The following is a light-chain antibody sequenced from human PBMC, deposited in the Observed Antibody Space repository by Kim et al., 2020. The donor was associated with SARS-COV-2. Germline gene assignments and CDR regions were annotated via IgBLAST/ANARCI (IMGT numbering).Light chain of an antibody. CDR3: SSYTSSSTYV. J-gene: IGLJ1*01. Sequence: QWITISCTGTSSDVGGYNYVSWYQQHPGKAPKLMIYDVSKRPSGVSNRFSGSKSGNTASLTISGLQAEDEADYYCSSYTSSSTYVFGTGTKVTVL. V-gene: IGLV2-14*04. CDR1: SSDVGGYNY. CDR2: DVS.